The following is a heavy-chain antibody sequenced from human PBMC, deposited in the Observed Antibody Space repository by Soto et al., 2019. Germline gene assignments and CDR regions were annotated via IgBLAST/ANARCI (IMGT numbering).Heavy chain of an antibody. V-gene: IGHV4-31*03. CDR3: ARVVCSGGSCSRSSFDS. Sequence: QVQLQESGPGLVKPSQTLSLTCTVSGGSISSGGYYWSWIRQHPGKGLEWIGYIYYSGSTYYNPSLKSRVTISVDTSKNQCSLKLSSVTAAGTAVYYCARVVCSGGSCSRSSFDSGGQGTMVTVSS. CDR2: IYYSGST. D-gene: IGHD2-15*01. CDR1: GGSISSGGYY. J-gene: IGHJ3*02.